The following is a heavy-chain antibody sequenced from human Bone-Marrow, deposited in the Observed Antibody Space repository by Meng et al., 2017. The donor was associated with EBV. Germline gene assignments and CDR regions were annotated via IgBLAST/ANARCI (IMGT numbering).Heavy chain of an antibody. Sequence: QLQLQESGPGLVKPSATLSLTCTVSGGSISSSSYYWGWIRQPPGKGLEWIGSIYYSGSTYYNPSLKSRVTISVDTSKNQFSLKLSSVTAADTAVYYCARDLAPWYFDLWGRGTLVTVSS. CDR3: ARDLAPWYFDL. CDR1: GGSISSSSYY. CDR2: IYYSGST. J-gene: IGHJ2*01. V-gene: IGHV4-39*07.